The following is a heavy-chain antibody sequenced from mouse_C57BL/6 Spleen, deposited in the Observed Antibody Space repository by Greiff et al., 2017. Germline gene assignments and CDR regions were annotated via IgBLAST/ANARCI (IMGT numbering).Heavy chain of an antibody. J-gene: IGHJ4*01. CDR3: ARAIYDGYPYAMDY. V-gene: IGHV1-55*01. D-gene: IGHD2-3*01. CDR1: GYTFTSYW. CDR2: IYPGSGST. Sequence: VQLQQPGAELVKPGASVKMSCKASGYTFTSYWITWVKQRPGQGLEWIGDIYPGSGSTNDNEKFKSKATLTVDTSSSTVYMQLSSLTSEDSAVYYCARAIYDGYPYAMDYGGQGTSVTVSS.